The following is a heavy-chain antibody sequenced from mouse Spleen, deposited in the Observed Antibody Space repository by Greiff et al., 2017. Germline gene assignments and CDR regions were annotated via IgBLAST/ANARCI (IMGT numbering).Heavy chain of an antibody. CDR2: ISYDGSN. CDR1: GYSITSGYY. Sequence: EVKLMESGPGLVKPSQSLSLTCSVTGYSITSGYYWNWIRQFPGNKLEWMGYISYDGSNNYNPSLKNRISITRDTSKNQFFLKLNSVTTEDTATYYCARDRAGTSDYWGQGTTLTVSS. J-gene: IGHJ2*01. V-gene: IGHV3-6*01. CDR3: ARDRAGTSDY. D-gene: IGHD3-1*01.